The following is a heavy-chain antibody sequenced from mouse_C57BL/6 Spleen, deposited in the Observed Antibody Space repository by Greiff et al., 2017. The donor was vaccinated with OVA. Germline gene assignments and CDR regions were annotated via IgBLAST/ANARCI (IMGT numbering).Heavy chain of an antibody. Sequence: QVQLRESGTELVKPGASVKLSCKASGYTFTSYWMHWVKQRPGQGLEWIGNINPSNGGTNYNEKFKSKATLTVDKSSSTAYMQLSSLTSEDSAVYYCARDYSNSWYFDVWGTGTTVTVSS. J-gene: IGHJ1*03. V-gene: IGHV1-53*01. CDR3: ARDYSNSWYFDV. CDR1: GYTFTSYW. D-gene: IGHD2-5*01. CDR2: INPSNGGT.